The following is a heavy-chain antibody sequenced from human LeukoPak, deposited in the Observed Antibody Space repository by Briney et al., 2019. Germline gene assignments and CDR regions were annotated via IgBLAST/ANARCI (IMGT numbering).Heavy chain of an antibody. CDR1: GGSISSGGYY. D-gene: IGHD3-22*01. CDR2: IYYSGST. CDR3: ATIRHYDSLAGAFDI. Sequence: PSETLSLTCTVSGGSISSGGYYWSWIRQHPGKGLEWIGYIYYSGSTYYNPSLKSRVTISVDTSKNQFSLKLSSVTAADTAVYYCATIRHYDSLAGAFDIWGQGTMVTVSS. J-gene: IGHJ3*02. V-gene: IGHV4-31*03.